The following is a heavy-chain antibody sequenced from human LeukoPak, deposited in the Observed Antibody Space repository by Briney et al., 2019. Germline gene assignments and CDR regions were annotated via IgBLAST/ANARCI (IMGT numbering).Heavy chain of an antibody. Sequence: PGGSLRLSCAASGFTFSSYWMHWVRQAPGKGLVWVSRINSDESSTSYADSVKGRFTISRDNAKNTLYLQMNSLRAEDTAVYYCARGGGYSYGTHDYWGQGTLVTVSS. CDR2: INSDESST. V-gene: IGHV3-74*01. J-gene: IGHJ4*02. CDR3: ARGGGYSYGTHDY. CDR1: GFTFSSYW. D-gene: IGHD5-18*01.